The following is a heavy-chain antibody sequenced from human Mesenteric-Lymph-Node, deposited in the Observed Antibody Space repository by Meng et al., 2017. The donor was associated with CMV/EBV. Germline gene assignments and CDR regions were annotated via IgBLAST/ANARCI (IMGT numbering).Heavy chain of an antibody. Sequence: QVDVHPSGAGVVKASDTLSVTCAVYGGSFSGYYWNWIRQSPEKGLEWIGEINHSGSTTYNPSFTSRIIISVDTSTNQISLNMSSVTAADTAVYYCARGSSYDILTGYFDYWGQGALVTVSS. J-gene: IGHJ4*02. D-gene: IGHD3-9*01. CDR3: ARGSSYDILTGYFDY. CDR2: INHSGST. V-gene: IGHV4-34*01. CDR1: GGSFSGYY.